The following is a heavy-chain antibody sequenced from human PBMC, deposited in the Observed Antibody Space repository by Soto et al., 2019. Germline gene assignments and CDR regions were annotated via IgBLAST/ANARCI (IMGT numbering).Heavy chain of an antibody. J-gene: IGHJ4*02. CDR1: GFTFSDHY. CDR2: TRNRANSYTT. D-gene: IGHD2-2*01. V-gene: IGHV3-72*01. CDR3: PRASSSNRYLDY. Sequence: EVQLVDSGGGLVQPGGSLRLSCAASGFTFSDHYMDWVRQAPGKGLEWVGRTRNRANSYTTEYAASVKGRFTISRDDSKNVLYLQMNSLRTEDTAVYFCPRASSSNRYLDYWGQGTLVTVSS.